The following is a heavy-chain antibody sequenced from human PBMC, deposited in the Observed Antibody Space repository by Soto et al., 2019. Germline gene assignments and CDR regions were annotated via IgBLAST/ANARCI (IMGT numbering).Heavy chain of an antibody. D-gene: IGHD6-13*01. J-gene: IGHJ6*02. CDR2: IEPSHSYT. V-gene: IGHV5-10-1*01. CDR1: GCRLPNYW. Sequence: GGSPVISCNCPGCRLPNYWISWVRQMPGKGREGMGMIEPSHSYTNYSPSFDRHATIQADKSISIAPLQWSSVPASDTAMYYCASVEAAELPAPYYGMDVWGQGTPVTVSS. CDR3: ASVEAAELPAPYYGMDV.